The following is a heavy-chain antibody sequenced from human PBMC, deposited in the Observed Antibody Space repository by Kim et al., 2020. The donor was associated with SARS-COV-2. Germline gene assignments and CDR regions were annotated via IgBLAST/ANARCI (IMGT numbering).Heavy chain of an antibody. CDR3: ARVNFDPLTIFRGFNFDWFDP. D-gene: IGHD3-9*01. V-gene: IGHV4-4*07. Sequence: SETLSLTCTVSGGSISSYYWSWIRQPAGKGLEWIGRIYTSGSTNYNPSLKSRVTMSVDTSKNQFSLKLSSVTAADTAVYYCARVNFDPLTIFRGFNFDWFDPWGQGTLVTVSS. CDR2: IYTSGST. J-gene: IGHJ5*02. CDR1: GGSISSYY.